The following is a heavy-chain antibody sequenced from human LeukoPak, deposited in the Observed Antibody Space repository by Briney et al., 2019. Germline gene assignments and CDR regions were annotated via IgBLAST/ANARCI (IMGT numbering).Heavy chain of an antibody. V-gene: IGHV1-18*01. Sequence: ASVKVSCKASGYTFTSYGISWVRQAPGQGLEWMGWISAYNGNTNYAQKFQGRVTITADESTSTAYMELSSLRSEDTAVYYCARGEVVVNAFDYWGQGTLVTVSS. CDR3: ARGEVVVNAFDY. J-gene: IGHJ4*02. D-gene: IGHD3-22*01. CDR1: GYTFTSYG. CDR2: ISAYNGNT.